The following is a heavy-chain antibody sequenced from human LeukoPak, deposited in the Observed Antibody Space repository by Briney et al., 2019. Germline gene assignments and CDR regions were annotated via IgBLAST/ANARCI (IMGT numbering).Heavy chain of an antibody. V-gene: IGHV1-2*02. CDR3: ARVAYCGANCYWYFDY. CDR1: GYTFTEYG. J-gene: IGHJ4*02. CDR2: INPNTGGT. D-gene: IGHD2-21*01. Sequence: ASVKVSCKASGYTFTEYGITWVRQAPGQGLEWMGWINPNTGGTNYAQKFQGRVTMTRDTSINTAYMDLSRLTSDDTAVYYCARVAYCGANCYWYFDYWGQGTLVTVSS.